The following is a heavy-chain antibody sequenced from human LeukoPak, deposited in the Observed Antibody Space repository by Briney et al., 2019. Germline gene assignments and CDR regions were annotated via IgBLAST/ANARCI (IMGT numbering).Heavy chain of an antibody. V-gene: IGHV1-46*01. Sequence: ASVKVSCKASGYTFTSYYMHWVRQAPGQGLEWMGIINPSGGSTSYAQKFQGRVTMTRDTSTSTVYMELSSLRSEDTAVYYCAARPPYAISQYYLDYWGQETLVTVSS. J-gene: IGHJ4*02. CDR1: GYTFTSYY. D-gene: IGHD2-8*01. CDR3: AARPPYAISQYYLDY. CDR2: INPSGGST.